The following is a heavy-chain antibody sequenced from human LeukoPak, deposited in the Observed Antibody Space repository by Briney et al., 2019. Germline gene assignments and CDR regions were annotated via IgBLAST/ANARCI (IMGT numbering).Heavy chain of an antibody. D-gene: IGHD2-15*01. V-gene: IGHV3-30*18. CDR3: AKDQCSGGSCYSDY. J-gene: IGHJ4*02. CDR1: GFTFSSYG. CDR2: ISYDESNK. Sequence: GGSLRLSCAASGFTFSSYGMHWVRQAPGKGLEWVAVISYDESNKYYADSVKGRFTISRDNSKNTLYLQMNSLRAEDTAVYYCAKDQCSGGSCYSDYWGQETLVTVSS.